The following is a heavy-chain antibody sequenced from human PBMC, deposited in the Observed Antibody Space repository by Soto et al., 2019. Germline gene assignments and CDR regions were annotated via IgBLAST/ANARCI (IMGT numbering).Heavy chain of an antibody. CDR2: IDPSDSQT. J-gene: IGHJ4*02. D-gene: IGHD3-22*01. CDR3: ARQIYDSDTGPNFQYYFDS. CDR1: GYSFAGYW. Sequence: GESLKISCKGSGYSFAGYWITWVRQKPGKGLEWMGRIDPSDSQTYYSPSFRGHVTISVTKSITTVFLQWSSLRASDTAMYYCARQIYDSDTGPNFQYYFDSWSQGTPVTVSS. V-gene: IGHV5-10-1*01.